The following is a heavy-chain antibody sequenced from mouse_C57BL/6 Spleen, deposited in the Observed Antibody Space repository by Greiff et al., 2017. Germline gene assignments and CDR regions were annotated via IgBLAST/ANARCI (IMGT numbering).Heavy chain of an antibody. V-gene: IGHV1-39*01. Sequence: VQLQQSGPELVKPGASVKISCKASGYSFTDYNMNWVKQSNGTSLEWIGVINPNYGTTSYNQKFKGKATLTVDQSSSTADMQLNSLTSEDSAVYYCARGDYYGSRYYYAMDYWGQGTSVTVSS. CDR1: GYSFTDYN. J-gene: IGHJ4*01. CDR3: ARGDYYGSRYYYAMDY. CDR2: INPNYGTT. D-gene: IGHD1-1*01.